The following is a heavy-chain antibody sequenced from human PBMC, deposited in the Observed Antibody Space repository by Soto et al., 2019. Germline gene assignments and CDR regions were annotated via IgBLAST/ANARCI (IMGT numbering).Heavy chain of an antibody. D-gene: IGHD3-22*01. CDR2: IIPIFGTA. V-gene: IGHV1-69*13. J-gene: IGHJ4*02. CDR1: GYTFTTYD. Sequence: ASVKVSCKASGYTFTTYDISWVRQAPGQGLEWMGGIIPIFGTANYAQKFQGRVTITADESTSTAYMELSSLRSEDTAVYYCARASMAASSAPYYWGQGTLVTVSS. CDR3: ARASMAASSAPYY.